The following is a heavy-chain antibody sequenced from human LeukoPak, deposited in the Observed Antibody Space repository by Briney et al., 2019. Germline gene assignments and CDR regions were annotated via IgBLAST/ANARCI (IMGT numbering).Heavy chain of an antibody. V-gene: IGHV4-4*02. J-gene: IGHJ4*02. CDR3: ARESYYDSSAYYTGYYFDY. CDR2: IDRSGST. CDR1: GCTISSNNL. Sequence: SETLCLSCAVSGCTISSNNLCSWVRDPPGKVLEGIGEIDRSGSTNYTPSLKGRVTISGDNSKNQFSLKLRSVTAADPAVYYCARESYYDSSAYYTGYYFDYWGQATMVTVSS. D-gene: IGHD3-22*01.